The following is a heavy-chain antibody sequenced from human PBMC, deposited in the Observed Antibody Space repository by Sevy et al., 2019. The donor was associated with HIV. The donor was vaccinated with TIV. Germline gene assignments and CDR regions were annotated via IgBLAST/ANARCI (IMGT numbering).Heavy chain of an antibody. CDR3: TRDERATSYGNPYYFDY. CDR1: GFTFGDYA. D-gene: IGHD4-4*01. Sequence: GGSLRLSCTASGFTFGDYAMSWVRQAPGKGLEWVGFIRSKAYGGTTEYAASVKGRFTISRDDSKSIAYLQMNSLKTEETAVYYCTRDERATSYGNPYYFDYWGQGTLVTVSS. CDR2: IRSKAYGGTT. J-gene: IGHJ4*02. V-gene: IGHV3-49*04.